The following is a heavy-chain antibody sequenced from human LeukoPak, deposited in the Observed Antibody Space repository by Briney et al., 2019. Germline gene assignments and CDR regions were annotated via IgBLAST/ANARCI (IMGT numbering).Heavy chain of an antibody. CDR3: ARERSNTQAMAMGASWLDP. CDR1: GYTFTTYY. J-gene: IGHJ5*02. D-gene: IGHD5-18*01. Sequence: ASVKVSFKASGYTFTTYYMQWVRQAPGQGLEWMGVIDPGNGRTSYAQKFQGRVTMTRDSSTRTVYMELSSLKSEDTAVYYCARERSNTQAMAMGASWLDPWGQGTPVTVSS. CDR2: IDPGNGRT. V-gene: IGHV1-46*01.